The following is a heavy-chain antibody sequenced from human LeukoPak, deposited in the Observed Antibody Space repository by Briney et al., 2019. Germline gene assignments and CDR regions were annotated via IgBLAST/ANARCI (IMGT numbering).Heavy chain of an antibody. CDR2: ISGSGGST. D-gene: IGHD5-18*01. J-gene: IGHJ4*02. V-gene: IGHV3-23*01. CDR1: GFTFSSYG. Sequence: GGSLRLSCAASGFTFSSYGMNWVRQAPGKGLEWVSTISGSGGSTYYADSVKGRFTISKDNSKNTLYLQMNSLRAEDTAVYYCAKILDTAPGSDYWGQGTLVTVSS. CDR3: AKILDTAPGSDY.